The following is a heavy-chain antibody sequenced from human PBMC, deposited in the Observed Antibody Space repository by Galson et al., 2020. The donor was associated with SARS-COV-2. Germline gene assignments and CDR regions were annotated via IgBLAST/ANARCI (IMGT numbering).Heavy chain of an antibody. Sequence: GGSLRLSCAASGFTFSSYNMNWVRQAPGKGLEWLSYISRSSSTIYYADSVKGRFTISRDNAKTSLYLQMNSLRAEDTAVYYCVRWVYRDNSDYWGQGTPVTVSS. CDR3: VRWVYRDNSDY. D-gene: IGHD1-1*01. CDR2: ISRSSSTI. CDR1: GFTFSSYN. J-gene: IGHJ4*02. V-gene: IGHV3-48*04.